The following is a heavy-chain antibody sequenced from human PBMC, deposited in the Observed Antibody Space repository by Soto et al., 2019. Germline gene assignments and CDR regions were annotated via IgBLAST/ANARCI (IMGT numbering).Heavy chain of an antibody. CDR3: ARGDYGGPTDY. CDR1: GGSISSGGYS. J-gene: IGHJ4*02. D-gene: IGHD4-17*01. CDR2: IYHSGST. V-gene: IGHV4-30-2*01. Sequence: QLQLQESGSGLVKPSQTLSLTCAVSGGSISSGGYSWSWIRQPPGKGLEWIGYIYHSGSTYYNPSLKSRVTISVDRSKNQFSLKLSSVTAADTAVYYCARGDYGGPTDYWGQGTLVTVSA.